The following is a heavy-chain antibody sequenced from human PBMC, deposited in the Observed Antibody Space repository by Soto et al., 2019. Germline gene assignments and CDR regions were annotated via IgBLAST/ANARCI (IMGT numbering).Heavy chain of an antibody. CDR2: IYPGDSDT. J-gene: IGHJ3*02. V-gene: IGHV5-51*01. CDR1: GYSFTSYW. D-gene: IGHD3-22*01. Sequence: PGESLKLSCKGSGYSFTSYWIGWVRQMPGKGLEWMGIIYPGDSDTRYRPSFQGQVTISADKAISTAYLQWSSLKASDTAMYYWARSHYYDSSNPGEAFDIGGQGAMVAVAS. CDR3: ARSHYYDSSNPGEAFDI.